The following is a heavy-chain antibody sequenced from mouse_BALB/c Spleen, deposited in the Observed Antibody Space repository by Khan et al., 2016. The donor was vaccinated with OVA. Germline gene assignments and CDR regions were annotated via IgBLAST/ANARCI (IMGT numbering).Heavy chain of an antibody. CDR2: IYPGSDNT. J-gene: IGHJ3*01. Sequence: QVQLQQSGPELVKPGASVKMSCKASGYTFTDYIINWVKQRTGQGLEWIGDIYPGSDNTYYNEKFKGKATLTADKSSNTVYMKLSSLTSEDSAVYFCARSGYGTFAYWGQGTLVTVSA. V-gene: IGHV1-81*01. CDR3: ARSGYGTFAY. D-gene: IGHD2-10*02. CDR1: GYTFTDYI.